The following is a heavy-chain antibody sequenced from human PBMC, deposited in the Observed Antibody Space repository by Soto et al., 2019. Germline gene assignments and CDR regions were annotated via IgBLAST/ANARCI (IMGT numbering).Heavy chain of an antibody. CDR1: GFTFSRCA. V-gene: IGHV3-23*01. Sequence: GGSLRLSCAASGFTFSRCAMSWVRQAPGKGLEWVSSITDSGGDTWHADSVRGRLTISRDNSKTTLYLQMSSLRDEDTAVYYCVKGSASARPYYFDYWGQGSLVTVSS. CDR2: ITDSGGDT. J-gene: IGHJ4*02. CDR3: VKGSASARPYYFDY. D-gene: IGHD6-6*01.